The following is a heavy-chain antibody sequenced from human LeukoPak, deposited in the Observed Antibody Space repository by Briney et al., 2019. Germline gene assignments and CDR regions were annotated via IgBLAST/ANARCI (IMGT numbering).Heavy chain of an antibody. D-gene: IGHD6-6*01. CDR1: GFTFSSYG. CDR2: IWYDGSNK. CDR3: ARDRGIAARPGYYYYYMDV. V-gene: IGHV3-33*01. J-gene: IGHJ6*03. Sequence: GGSLTLSCAASGFTFSSYGMHWIRQAPGKWLEWVAFIWYDGSNKYYAYSVKGRFTITRDNSKNSLYLQMNSLRAEDTAVYYCARDRGIAARPGYYYYYMDVWGKGTTVTVSS.